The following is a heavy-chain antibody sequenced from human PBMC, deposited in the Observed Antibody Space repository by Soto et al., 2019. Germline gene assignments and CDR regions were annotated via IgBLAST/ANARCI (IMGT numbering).Heavy chain of an antibody. CDR1: GFIFSNFW. CDR3: AVLSIAAVVDF. CDR2: INQDGSEK. Sequence: EEQLAESGGGLVQPGGSLRLSCAASGFIFSNFWIDWVRQAPGKGLEWVAKINQDGSEKYYVDSVKGRFTISRDNAKNSLYLQMYSLRAEDTAVYYCAVLSIAAVVDFWGQGTVITVSS. J-gene: IGHJ4*02. D-gene: IGHD6-25*01. V-gene: IGHV3-7*01.